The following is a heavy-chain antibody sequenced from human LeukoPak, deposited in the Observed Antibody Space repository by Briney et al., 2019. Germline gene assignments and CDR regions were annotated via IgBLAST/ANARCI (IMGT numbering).Heavy chain of an antibody. CDR1: GFTVSSNY. J-gene: IGHJ4*02. Sequence: GGSLRLSCAASGFTVSSNYMSWVRQAPGKGLEWVSVIYSGGSTYYADSVKGRFTISRDNSKNTLYLQMSRLTGEDTAVYYCAKGQIASGELLRFDYWGQGTLVTVSS. V-gene: IGHV3-53*01. D-gene: IGHD1-26*01. CDR2: IYSGGST. CDR3: AKGQIASGELLRFDY.